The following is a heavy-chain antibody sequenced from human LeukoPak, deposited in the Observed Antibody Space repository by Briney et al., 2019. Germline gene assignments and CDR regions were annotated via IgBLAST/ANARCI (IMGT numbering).Heavy chain of an antibody. D-gene: IGHD2-2*01. CDR2: ISGSGGSA. Sequence: GGSLRLSCAASGLTVNDNFMSWVRQAPGKGLEWVSAISGSGGSAYYADSVKGRFTISRDNSKNTLYLQMNSLRAEDTAVYYCAKEGIVVVPAATYSPIDYWGQGTLVTVSS. CDR1: GLTVNDNF. J-gene: IGHJ4*02. V-gene: IGHV3-23*01. CDR3: AKEGIVVVPAATYSPIDY.